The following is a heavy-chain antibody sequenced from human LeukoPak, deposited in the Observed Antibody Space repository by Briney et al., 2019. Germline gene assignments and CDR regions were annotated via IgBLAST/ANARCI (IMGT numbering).Heavy chain of an antibody. CDR3: ARDSRGYDYGFDY. D-gene: IGHD5-12*01. CDR1: GYSFSSGYY. J-gene: IGHJ4*02. Sequence: SETLSLTCAVSGYSFSSGYYWGWIRQPPGKGLEWTGSIYHSGSTYYNQSLKSRVTISVDTSKNQFSLKLSSVTAADTAVYYCARDSRGYDYGFDYWGQGTLVTVSS. V-gene: IGHV4-38-2*02. CDR2: IYHSGST.